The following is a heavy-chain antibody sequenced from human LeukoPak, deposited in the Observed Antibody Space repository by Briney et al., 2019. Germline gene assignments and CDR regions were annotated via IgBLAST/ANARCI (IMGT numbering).Heavy chain of an antibody. J-gene: IGHJ6*02. CDR2: IIPIFGTA. D-gene: IGHD3-10*01. CDR1: GGTFSSYA. CDR3: ARDLRLLWFGELLSRYYYYGMDV. Sequence: ASVKVSCKASGGTFSSYAISWVRQAPGQGLEWMGGIIPIFGTANYAQKFQGRVTITADESTSTAYMELSSLRSEDTAVYYCARDLRLLWFGELLSRYYYYGMDVWGQGTTVTVSS. V-gene: IGHV1-69*13.